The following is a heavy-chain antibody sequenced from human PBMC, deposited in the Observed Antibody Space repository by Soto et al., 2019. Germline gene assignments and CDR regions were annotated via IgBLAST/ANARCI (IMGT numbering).Heavy chain of an antibody. CDR3: AKPHSGNPRGGVFDI. J-gene: IGHJ3*02. Sequence: GGSLRLSCAASGFTFSSYGMHWVRQAPGKGLEWVAVISYDGSNKYYADSVKGRFTISRDNSKNTVYLQMNSLRAEDTAVHYCAKPHSGNPRGGVFDIWGQGTLVTVSS. CDR2: ISYDGSNK. D-gene: IGHD1-26*01. V-gene: IGHV3-30*18. CDR1: GFTFSSYG.